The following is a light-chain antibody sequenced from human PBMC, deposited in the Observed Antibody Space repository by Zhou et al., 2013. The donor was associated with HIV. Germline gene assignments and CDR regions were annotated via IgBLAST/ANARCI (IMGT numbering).Light chain of an antibody. CDR2: GAS. J-gene: IGKJ1*01. Sequence: EIVLTQSPDTLSLSPGESATLSCRASQSVTSNYLAWYQQKPGQAPRLLIHGASSRATGIPDRFSGSGSGTDFTLAISSLEPEDSAVFYCQQYVSTPVSFGQGT. V-gene: IGKV3-20*01. CDR3: QQYVSTPVS. CDR1: QSVTSNY.